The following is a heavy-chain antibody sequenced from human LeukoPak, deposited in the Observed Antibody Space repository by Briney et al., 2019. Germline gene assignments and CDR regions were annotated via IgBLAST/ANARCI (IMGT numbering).Heavy chain of an antibody. D-gene: IGHD3-22*01. CDR1: GFTFSTYK. CDR3: ARDNYDSSGPYYFDY. Sequence: AGSLRLYCAAYGFTFSTYKRAWLRQSPGKKIERVSYISSSGSTIYYADSVKGRFTISRDNARNSLYLQMNSLRAEDTAVYYCARDNYDSSGPYYFDYWGQGTLVTV. V-gene: IGHV3-48*03. J-gene: IGHJ4*02. CDR2: ISSSGSTI.